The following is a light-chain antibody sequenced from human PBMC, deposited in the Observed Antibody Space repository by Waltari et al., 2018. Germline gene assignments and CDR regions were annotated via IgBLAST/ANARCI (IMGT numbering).Light chain of an antibody. Sequence: DPVMTQSPLSLPVTLGQPASISCRSSQSLEDSNGNTYLTWFQQRPGQSPRRLIFKVSNRDSGVPDRFSGSGSGTDFTLSISRVEAEDVGVYYCMQGTQWSITFGQGTRLEIK. CDR1: QSLEDSNGNTY. V-gene: IGKV2-30*01. J-gene: IGKJ5*01. CDR3: MQGTQWSIT. CDR2: KVS.